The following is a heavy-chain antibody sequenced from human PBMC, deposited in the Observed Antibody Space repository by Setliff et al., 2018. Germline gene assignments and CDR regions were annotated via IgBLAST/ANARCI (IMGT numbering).Heavy chain of an antibody. V-gene: IGHV4-59*08. Sequence: SETLSLTCTVSGGSISNYYWSWVRQPPGNGLEWIAYIFPTAGAIYNPSLKSRVTISVDTSKNQFSLQVTSLAATDTALYFCARHEFVGGYYGSVTYRHFDYWGQGILVTVSS. J-gene: IGHJ4*02. CDR1: GGSISNYY. CDR2: IFPTAGA. D-gene: IGHD3-10*01. CDR3: ARHEFVGGYYGSVTYRHFDY.